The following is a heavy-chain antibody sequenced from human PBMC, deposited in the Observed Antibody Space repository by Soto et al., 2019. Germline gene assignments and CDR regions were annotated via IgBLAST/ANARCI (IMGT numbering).Heavy chain of an antibody. D-gene: IGHD3-10*01. CDR2: IWYDGSNK. V-gene: IGHV3-33*01. J-gene: IGHJ5*02. Sequence: PGGSLRLSCAASGFTFSSYGMHWVRQAPGKGLEWVAVIWYDGSNKYYADSVKGRFTISRDNSKNTLYLQMNSLRAEDTAVYYCARGSGTMVRGVKSPNWFDPWGQGTLVTVSS. CDR1: GFTFSSYG. CDR3: ARGSGTMVRGVKSPNWFDP.